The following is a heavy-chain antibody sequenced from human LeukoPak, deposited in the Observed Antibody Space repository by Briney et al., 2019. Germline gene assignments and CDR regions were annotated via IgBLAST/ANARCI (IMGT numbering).Heavy chain of an antibody. D-gene: IGHD2-2*01. CDR2: ISGSGGST. CDR3: AKGALDVVVPAAIDY. V-gene: IGHV3-23*01. CDR1: GFTFSSYA. Sequence: GASLRLSCAASGFTFSSYAMSWVRQAPGKGLEWVSAISGSGGSTYYADSVKGRFTISRDNSKNTLYLQMTSLRAEDTAVYYCAKGALDVVVPAAIDYWGQGTLVTVSS. J-gene: IGHJ4*02.